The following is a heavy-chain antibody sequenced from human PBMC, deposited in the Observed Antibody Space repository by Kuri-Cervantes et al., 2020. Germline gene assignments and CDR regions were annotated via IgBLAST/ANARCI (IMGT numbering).Heavy chain of an antibody. CDR2: ISYDGSNK. V-gene: IGHV3-30*12. CDR1: GFTFSSYG. J-gene: IGHJ6*02. D-gene: IGHD3-9*01. Sequence: GESLKISCAASGFTFSSYGIHWVRQAPGKGLEWVAVISYDGSNKYYADSVKGRFTISRDNAKNSLYLQMNSLRGEDTAVYYCARRGGFDWLLNYYYYGMDVWGQGTTVTVSS. CDR3: ARRGGFDWLLNYYYYGMDV.